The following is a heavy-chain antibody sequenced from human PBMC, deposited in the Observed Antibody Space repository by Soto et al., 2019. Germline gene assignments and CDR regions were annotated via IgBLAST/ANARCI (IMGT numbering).Heavy chain of an antibody. J-gene: IGHJ5*02. CDR1: GGSFSSFA. CDR3: ARMATSGTLNWFDP. V-gene: IGHV1-8*02. CDR2: MNPNSGNT. Sequence: ASVKVSCKASGGSFSSFAFSWVRQATGQGLEWMGWMNPNSGNTGYAQKFQGRVSMTRNTSITTAYLELSSLRSDDTAIYYCARMATSGTLNWFDPWGQGTLVTVS.